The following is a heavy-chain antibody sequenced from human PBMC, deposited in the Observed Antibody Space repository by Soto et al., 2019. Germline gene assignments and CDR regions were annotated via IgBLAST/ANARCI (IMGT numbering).Heavy chain of an antibody. J-gene: IGHJ6*02. CDR3: ARDRVVVAATNYYYYYGMDV. CDR1: GDSVSSNSAA. CDR2: TYYRSKWYN. Sequence: SQTLSLTCAISGDSVSSNSAAWNWIRQSPSRGLEWLGRTYYRSKWYNDYAVSVKSRITINPDTSKNQFSLQLNPVTPEDTAVYYCARDRVVVAATNYYYYYGMDVWGQGTTVTVSS. V-gene: IGHV6-1*01. D-gene: IGHD2-15*01.